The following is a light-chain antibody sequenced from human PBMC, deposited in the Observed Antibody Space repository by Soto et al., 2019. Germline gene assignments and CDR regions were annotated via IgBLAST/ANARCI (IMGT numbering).Light chain of an antibody. CDR2: EVS. CDR3: SSYRSSSIPYV. CDR1: SSDVGGYNY. Sequence: LTQPASVSGSPGQSITISCTGTSSDVGGYNYVSWYQRHPGKAPKLMIYEVSNRPSGVSNRFSGSKSANTASLTISGLQAEDEAEYYCSSYRSSSIPYVFGTGTKVTVL. V-gene: IGLV2-14*01. J-gene: IGLJ1*01.